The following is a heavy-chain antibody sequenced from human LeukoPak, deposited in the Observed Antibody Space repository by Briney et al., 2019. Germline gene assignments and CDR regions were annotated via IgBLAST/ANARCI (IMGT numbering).Heavy chain of an antibody. CDR2: IRSKAYGGTT. V-gene: IGHV3-49*05. J-gene: IGHJ5*02. D-gene: IGHD2-2*01. CDR1: GFTFGDYT. CDR3: TRGICSSTSCPNWFDP. Sequence: KSGGSLRLSCTTSGFTFGDYTINWFRQAPGKGLEWVGFIRSKAYGGTTDYAASVKDRFTISRDDSKSIAYLQMNSLKTEDTAVYYCTRGICSSTSCPNWFDPWGQGTLVTVSS.